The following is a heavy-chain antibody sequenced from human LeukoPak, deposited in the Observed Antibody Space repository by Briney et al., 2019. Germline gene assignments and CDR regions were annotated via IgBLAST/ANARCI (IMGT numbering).Heavy chain of an antibody. V-gene: IGHV4-38-2*02. Sequence: SETLSLTCTVSGYSISSGYYWGWIRQPPGKGLEWIGSIYHSGSTYYNPSLKSRVTISVDRSKNQFSLKLSSVTAADTAVYYCARVRSLHLWEYYYYMDVWGKGTTVTVSS. J-gene: IGHJ6*03. CDR1: GYSISSGYY. D-gene: IGHD3-3*02. CDR3: ARVRSLHLWEYYYYMDV. CDR2: IYHSGST.